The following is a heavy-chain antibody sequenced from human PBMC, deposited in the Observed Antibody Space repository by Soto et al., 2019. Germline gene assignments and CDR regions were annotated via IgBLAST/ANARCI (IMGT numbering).Heavy chain of an antibody. D-gene: IGHD1-26*01. CDR3: ARGVGNSWFCL. V-gene: IGHV3-48*01. Sequence: EVQLVESGGGLVQPGGSLRLSCVVSGFNFRSESMTWVRQAPGKGPEWVSYINSGSSVIRYADSGKGRFTVFRDNDRDSLYLQMNGLRAGDSAGYYCARGVGNSWFCLWGQGTLVTVSS. CDR2: INSGSSVI. CDR1: GFNFRSES. J-gene: IGHJ5*02.